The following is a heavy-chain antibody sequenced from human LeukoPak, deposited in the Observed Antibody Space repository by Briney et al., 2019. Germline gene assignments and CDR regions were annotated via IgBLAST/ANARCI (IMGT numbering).Heavy chain of an antibody. J-gene: IGHJ4*02. CDR1: EFSVGSNY. CDR3: AKDISGSYFFGSFDY. D-gene: IGHD1-26*01. CDR2: IYSGGST. Sequence: GGSLRLSCAASEFSVGSNYMTWVRQAPGKGLEWVSLIYSGGSTYYADSVKGRFTISRDNSKNTLYLQMNSLRAEDTALYYCAKDISGSYFFGSFDYWGQGTLVTVSS. V-gene: IGHV3-53*05.